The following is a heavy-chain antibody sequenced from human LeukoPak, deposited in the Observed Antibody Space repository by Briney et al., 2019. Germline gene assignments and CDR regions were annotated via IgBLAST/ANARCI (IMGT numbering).Heavy chain of an antibody. Sequence: SETLSLTCTVSGGSISSSSYYWGWIRQPPGKGLEWIGSIYYSGSTYYNPSLKSRVTISVDTSKNQFSLKLSSVTAADTAVYYCARAITMVRGIDPWGQGTLVTVSS. CDR2: IYYSGST. CDR3: ARAITMVRGIDP. D-gene: IGHD3-10*01. CDR1: GGSISSSSYY. V-gene: IGHV4-39*07. J-gene: IGHJ5*02.